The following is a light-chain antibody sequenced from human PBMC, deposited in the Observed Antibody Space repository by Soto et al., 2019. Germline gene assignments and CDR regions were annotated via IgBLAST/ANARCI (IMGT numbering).Light chain of an antibody. V-gene: IGKV3-11*01. CDR3: QERSNWPTT. Sequence: EIVLTQSPATLSLSPGERAALSCRASQSVSSYLGWYQQKPVQAPRPLIYDASHRATAIPARFSVSGSGTGFAVTISSLKPEDGAIYDCQERSNWPTTSGQGTRLEIK. CDR1: QSVSSY. J-gene: IGKJ5*01. CDR2: DAS.